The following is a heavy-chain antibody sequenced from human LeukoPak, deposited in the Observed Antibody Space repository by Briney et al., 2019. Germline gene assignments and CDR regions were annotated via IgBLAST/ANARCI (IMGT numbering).Heavy chain of an antibody. CDR2: IIPIFGTA. CDR3: ARALVAATSRFDH. J-gene: IGHJ4*02. D-gene: IGHD2-15*01. V-gene: IGHV1-69*05. Sequence: SVKVSCKASGGTFSSYAISWVRQAPGQGLEWMGGIIPIFGTANYAQKFQGRVTITTDKSTSTAYMELSSLRSEDTAVYYCARALVAATSRFDHWGQGTLVTVSS. CDR1: GGTFSSYA.